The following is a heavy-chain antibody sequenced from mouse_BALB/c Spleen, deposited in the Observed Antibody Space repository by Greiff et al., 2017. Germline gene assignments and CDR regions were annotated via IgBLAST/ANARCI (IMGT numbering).Heavy chain of an antibody. J-gene: IGHJ3*01. V-gene: IGHV5-6-5*01. D-gene: IGHD1-1*01. Sequence: EVQLVESGGGLVKPGGSLKLSCAASGFTFSSYAMSWVRQTPEKRLEWVASISSGGSTYYPDSVKGRFTISRDNARNILYLQMSSLRSEDTAMYYCARDYYARFAYWGQGTLVTVSA. CDR1: GFTFSSYA. CDR3: ARDYYARFAY. CDR2: ISSGGST.